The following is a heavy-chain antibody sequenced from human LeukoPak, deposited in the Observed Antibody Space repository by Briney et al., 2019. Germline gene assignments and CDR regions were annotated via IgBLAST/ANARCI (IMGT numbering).Heavy chain of an antibody. Sequence: SETLSPTCTVSGGSISSSSYYWGWIRQPPGKGLEWIGSIYHSGSTYYNPSLMSRVTISVDTSKNQFSLKLSSVTAADTAVYYCAREKSSSGSSRYWGQGTLVTVSS. CDR3: AREKSSSGSSRY. D-gene: IGHD6-19*01. V-gene: IGHV4-39*07. J-gene: IGHJ4*02. CDR1: GGSISSSSYY. CDR2: IYHSGST.